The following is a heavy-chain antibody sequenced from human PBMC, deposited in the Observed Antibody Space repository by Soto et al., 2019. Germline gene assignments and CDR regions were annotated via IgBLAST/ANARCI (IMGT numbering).Heavy chain of an antibody. Sequence: EVQLVESGGGLVQPGRSLRLSCAASGFTFDDYAMHWVRQAPGKGLEWVSGISWNSGSIGYADSVKGRFTISRDNAKNSLYLQMNSLRAEDMALYYCAKVLNYYDSSGLFDYWGQGTLVTVSS. CDR1: GFTFDDYA. CDR3: AKVLNYYDSSGLFDY. V-gene: IGHV3-9*03. CDR2: ISWNSGSI. D-gene: IGHD3-22*01. J-gene: IGHJ4*02.